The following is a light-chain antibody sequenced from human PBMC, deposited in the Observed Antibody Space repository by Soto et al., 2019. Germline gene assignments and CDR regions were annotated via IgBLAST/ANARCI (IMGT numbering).Light chain of an antibody. J-gene: IGLJ2*01. Sequence: ALTQPASVSGSPGQSIAISCTGSSSDIGDYNYVSWYQQHPGKAPKLMIFDVSNRPSGVSNRFSGSMSGNTASLTISGLQPEDEADYYCSSYTGGSTVVFGGGTKLTVL. CDR2: DVS. CDR1: SSDIGDYNY. CDR3: SSYTGGSTVV. V-gene: IGLV2-14*01.